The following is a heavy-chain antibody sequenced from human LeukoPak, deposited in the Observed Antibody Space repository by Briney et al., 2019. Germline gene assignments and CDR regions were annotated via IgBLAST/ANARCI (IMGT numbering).Heavy chain of an antibody. D-gene: IGHD3-22*01. J-gene: IGHJ4*02. CDR3: AKDRRGSSGYYDY. CDR1: GFTFDDYA. CDR2: ISWNSGSI. V-gene: IGHV3-9*01. Sequence: PGGSLRLSCAASGFTFDDYAMHWVRQAPGKGLEWVSGISWNSGSIGYADSVKGRFTISRDNAKNSLYLQMNSLRAEDTALYYCAKDRRGSSGYYDYWGQGTLVTVSS.